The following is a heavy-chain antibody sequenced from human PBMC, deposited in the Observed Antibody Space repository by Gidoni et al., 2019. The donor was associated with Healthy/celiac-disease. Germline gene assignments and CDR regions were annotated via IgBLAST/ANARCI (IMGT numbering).Heavy chain of an antibody. CDR2: ISYDGSNK. Sequence: QVQLVESGGGVVQHGRSLRLSCAASGFTLSSYVMHWVREARGKGLEWVAVISYDGSNKYYADSVKGRFTISRDNSKNTLYLQMNSLSAEDTAVYYCAKVSGYYGYYFDYWGQGTLVTVSS. J-gene: IGHJ4*02. CDR3: AKVSGYYGYYFDY. CDR1: GFTLSSYV. D-gene: IGHD3-22*01. V-gene: IGHV3-30*18.